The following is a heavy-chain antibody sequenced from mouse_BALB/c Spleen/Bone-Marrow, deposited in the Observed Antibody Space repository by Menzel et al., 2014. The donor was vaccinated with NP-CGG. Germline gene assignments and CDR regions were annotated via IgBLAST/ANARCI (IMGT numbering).Heavy chain of an antibody. CDR1: GFTFSSYA. CDR3: ARHDYAY. CDR2: ISSGGSYP. V-gene: IGHV5-9-3*01. J-gene: IGHJ3*01. Sequence: EVKLMESGGGLVKPGGSLKLSCAASGFTFSSYAMSWVRQTPEKRLEWVATISSGGSYPYYPDSVKGRFTISRDNAKNTLYLQMSSLRSEDTAMYYCARHDYAYWGQGTLVTVSA. D-gene: IGHD2-4*01.